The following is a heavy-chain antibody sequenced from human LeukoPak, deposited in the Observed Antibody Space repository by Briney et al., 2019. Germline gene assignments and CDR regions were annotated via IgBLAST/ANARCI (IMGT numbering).Heavy chain of an antibody. CDR2: IYHSGST. D-gene: IGHD3-22*01. CDR1: GGSISSGGYS. CDR3: ARVESVSSGYFDY. Sequence: SQTLSLTCAVSGGSISSGGYSWSWIRQPPGKGLEWIGYIYHSGSTYYNPSLKGRVTISVDRSKNQFSLKLSSVTAADTAVYYCARVESVSSGYFDYWGQGTLVTVSS. V-gene: IGHV4-30-2*01. J-gene: IGHJ4*02.